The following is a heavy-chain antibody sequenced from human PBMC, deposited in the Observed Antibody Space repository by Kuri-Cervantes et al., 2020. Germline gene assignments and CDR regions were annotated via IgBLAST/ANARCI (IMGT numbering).Heavy chain of an antibody. CDR2: IYYSGST. CDR1: GGSISSGDYY. Sequence: SETLSLTCTVSGGSISSGDYYWSWIRQPPGKGLEWIGYIYYSGSTYYDPSLKSRVTISVDTSKNQFSLKLSSVTAADTAAYYCAREYYYDSSGYYGGHYYYGMDVWGQGTTVTVSS. J-gene: IGHJ6*02. V-gene: IGHV4-30-4*02. CDR3: AREYYYDSSGYYGGHYYYGMDV. D-gene: IGHD3-22*01.